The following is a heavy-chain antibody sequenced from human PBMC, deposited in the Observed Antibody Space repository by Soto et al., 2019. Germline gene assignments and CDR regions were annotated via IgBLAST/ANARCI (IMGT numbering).Heavy chain of an antibody. D-gene: IGHD1-20*01. Sequence: ASVKVSCKASGYTFTSYDINWVRQATGQGLEWMGWMNPNSGNTGYAQKFQGRVTMTRNTSISTAYMELSSLRSEDTAVYYCARGEGITGTPPSNWFDPWGQGTLVTVSS. J-gene: IGHJ5*02. CDR2: MNPNSGNT. CDR3: ARGEGITGTPPSNWFDP. V-gene: IGHV1-8*01. CDR1: GYTFTSYD.